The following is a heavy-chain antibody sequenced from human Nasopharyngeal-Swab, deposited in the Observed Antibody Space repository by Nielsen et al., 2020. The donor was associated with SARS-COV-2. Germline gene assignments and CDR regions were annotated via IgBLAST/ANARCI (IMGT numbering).Heavy chain of an antibody. CDR3: ASLGRLGYYDITRRRAFDI. D-gene: IGHD3-22*01. Sequence: IRQTRGKGREGSVYIYYSGSTNYNPSLKSRVTISVDTSKNQFSLKLSSVTAADTAVYYCASLGRLGYYDITRRRAFDIWGQGTMVTVSS. V-gene: IGHV4-59*01. J-gene: IGHJ3*02. CDR2: IYYSGST.